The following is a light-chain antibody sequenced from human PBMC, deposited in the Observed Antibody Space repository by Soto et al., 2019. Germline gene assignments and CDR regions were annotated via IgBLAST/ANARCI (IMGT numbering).Light chain of an antibody. CDR3: QQHYSTPYT. Sequence: DVVMTQSPDSLSVSLGERATINCKSSQRVLYSSNNKSYLAWYQQKPGQPPKLLIYWASTRQSGVPDRFSGSGSGTDFTLTISSLQAEDVAVYYCQQHYSTPYTFGQGTKLEIK. CDR1: QRVLYSSNNKSY. CDR2: WAS. J-gene: IGKJ2*01. V-gene: IGKV4-1*01.